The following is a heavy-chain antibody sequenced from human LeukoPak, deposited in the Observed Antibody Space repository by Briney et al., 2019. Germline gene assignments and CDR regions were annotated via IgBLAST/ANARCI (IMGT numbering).Heavy chain of an antibody. D-gene: IGHD6-19*01. Sequence: GESLRLSCAASGFTFSNYWLHWVRQVPGKGLMWVSRINGDGNNVNYADSVKGRFTISRDNSKNTLYLQMDTLGAEDTAVYYCARAVVGKEDLDYWGQGALVTVSS. J-gene: IGHJ4*02. CDR2: INGDGNNV. CDR3: ARAVVGKEDLDY. CDR1: GFTFSNYW. V-gene: IGHV3-74*01.